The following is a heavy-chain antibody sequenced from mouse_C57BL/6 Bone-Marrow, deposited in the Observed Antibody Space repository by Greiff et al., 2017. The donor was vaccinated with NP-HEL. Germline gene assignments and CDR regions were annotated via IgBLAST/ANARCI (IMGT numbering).Heavy chain of an antibody. D-gene: IGHD2-1*01. V-gene: IGHV5-16*01. Sequence: EVKLVESEGGLVQPGSSMKLSCTASGFTFSDYYMAWVRQVPEKGLEWVANINYDGSSTYYLDSLKSRFIISRDNAKNILYLQMSSLKSEDTATYYCARESYGNYSYWYFDVWGTGTTVTVSS. CDR2: INYDGSST. CDR1: GFTFSDYY. J-gene: IGHJ1*03. CDR3: ARESYGNYSYWYFDV.